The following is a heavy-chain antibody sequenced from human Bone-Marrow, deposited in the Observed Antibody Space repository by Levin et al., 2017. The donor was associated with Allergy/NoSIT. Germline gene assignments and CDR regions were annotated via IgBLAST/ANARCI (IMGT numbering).Heavy chain of an antibody. CDR1: GFSFSSNA. CDR2: ISDSGRTT. D-gene: IGHD6-19*01. Sequence: PGGSLRLSCAASGFSFSSNAMSWVRQAPGKGLEWVSSISDSGRTTYYTDSVRGRFTISRDNSKNTLYLQMNSLRAEDTAVYYCAKDRPRSGWLFEYWGQGTLVTVSS. J-gene: IGHJ4*02. CDR3: AKDRPRSGWLFEY. V-gene: IGHV3-23*01.